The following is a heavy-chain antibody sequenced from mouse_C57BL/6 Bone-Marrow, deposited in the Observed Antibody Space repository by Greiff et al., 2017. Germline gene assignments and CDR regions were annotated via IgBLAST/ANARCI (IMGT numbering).Heavy chain of an antibody. CDR2: INPSSGYT. J-gene: IGHJ1*03. CDR1: GYTFTSYT. Sequence: QVQLKESGAELARPGASVKMSCKASGYTFTSYTMHWVKQRPGQGLEWIGYINPSSGYTKYNQKFKDKATLTAYKSSSTAYMQLSSLTAEDSAVYYCARETGDWYFDVWGTGTTVTVSS. V-gene: IGHV1-4*01. D-gene: IGHD4-1*01. CDR3: ARETGDWYFDV.